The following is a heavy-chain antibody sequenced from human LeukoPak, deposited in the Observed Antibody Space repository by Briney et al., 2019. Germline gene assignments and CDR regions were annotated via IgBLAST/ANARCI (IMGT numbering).Heavy chain of an antibody. Sequence: GGSLRLSCAASGFTFEDYAMHWVRQAPGKGLEWVSGISWNSGSIGYADSVKGRFTISRDNAKNSLYLQMNSLRAEDTALYYCVKGRWFGELLSWGQGTLVSVSS. CDR1: GFTFEDYA. CDR2: ISWNSGSI. J-gene: IGHJ4*02. D-gene: IGHD3-10*01. CDR3: VKGRWFGELLS. V-gene: IGHV3-9*01.